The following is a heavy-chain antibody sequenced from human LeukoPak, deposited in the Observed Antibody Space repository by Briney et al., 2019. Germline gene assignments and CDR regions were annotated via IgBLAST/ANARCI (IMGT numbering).Heavy chain of an antibody. V-gene: IGHV4-4*07. CDR2: IYTSGST. D-gene: IGHD1-1*01. CDR3: ARGSTGTTSLAFDI. CDR1: GGSISSYY. J-gene: IGHJ3*02. Sequence: SETLSLTCTVPGGSISSYYWSWIRQPAGKGLEWIGRIYTSGSTNYNPSLKSRVAMSVDTSKNQFSLKLSSVTAADTAVYYCARGSTGTTSLAFDIWGQGTMVTVSS.